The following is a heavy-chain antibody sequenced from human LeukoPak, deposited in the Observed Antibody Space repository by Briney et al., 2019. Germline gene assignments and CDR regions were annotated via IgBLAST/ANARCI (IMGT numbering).Heavy chain of an antibody. Sequence: ASVKVSCKASGYTFTGYYMHWVRQAPGQGLEWMGWINPNSGGTSYAQKFQGRVTMTRDTSISTAYMELSRLRSDDTAVYYCARGGWELLRRLPFDYWGQGTLVTVSS. V-gene: IGHV1-2*02. CDR1: GYTFTGYY. D-gene: IGHD1-26*01. CDR2: INPNSGGT. J-gene: IGHJ4*02. CDR3: ARGGWELLRRLPFDY.